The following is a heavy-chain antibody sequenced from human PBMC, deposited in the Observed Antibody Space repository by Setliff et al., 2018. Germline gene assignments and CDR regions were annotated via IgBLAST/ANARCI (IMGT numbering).Heavy chain of an antibody. Sequence: PSETLSLTCIVAGDSISNTGYYWGWIRQPPGKGLEWIGRIYSSGTTNYNPSLKSRVTISADTSNNSFSLNLFSVTAADTAVYYCAGRDYSGGDSWGHGTLVTVSS. CDR2: IYSSGTT. V-gene: IGHV4-39*02. CDR1: GDSISNTGYY. CDR3: AGRDYSGGDS. D-gene: IGHD4-4*01. J-gene: IGHJ5*01.